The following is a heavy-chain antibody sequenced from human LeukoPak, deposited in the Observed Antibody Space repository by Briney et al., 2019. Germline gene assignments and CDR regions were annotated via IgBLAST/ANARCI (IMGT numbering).Heavy chain of an antibody. J-gene: IGHJ4*02. CDR1: GGSIIGGSYY. Sequence: PSETLSLTCTISGGSIIGGSYYWSWIRQPAGKGLEWIGRIYTSGSTKYSPSLQSRVTISVDTSKNQFSLKLSSVTAADTAVYYCARGILTGDPERDYWGQGTLVTVSS. V-gene: IGHV4-61*02. CDR2: IYTSGST. CDR3: ARGILTGDPERDY. D-gene: IGHD7-27*01.